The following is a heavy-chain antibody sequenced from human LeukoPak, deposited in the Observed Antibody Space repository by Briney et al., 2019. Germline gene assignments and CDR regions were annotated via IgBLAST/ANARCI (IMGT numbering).Heavy chain of an antibody. D-gene: IGHD5-12*01. Sequence: SETLSLTCTVSGGSISSYYWSWIRQPAGKGLEWIGRIYTSGSTNYNPSLKSRVTMSVDTSKNQFSLKLSSVTAADTAVYYCARDSGGYDYRSYYYYGMDVWGQGTTVTVPS. CDR1: GGSISSYY. V-gene: IGHV4-4*07. CDR2: IYTSGST. CDR3: ARDSGGYDYRSYYYYGMDV. J-gene: IGHJ6*02.